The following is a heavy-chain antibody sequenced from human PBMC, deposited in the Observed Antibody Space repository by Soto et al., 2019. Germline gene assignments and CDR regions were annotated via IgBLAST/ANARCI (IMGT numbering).Heavy chain of an antibody. D-gene: IGHD3-22*01. J-gene: IGHJ4*02. CDR2: ISASGSGT. CDR1: GFTFDSFA. Sequence: GGSLRLSCAASGFTFDSFAMSWVRQTPQRGLEWVSAISASGSGTLYTDSVKGRFTISRDNSKNTVFLQMNSLRAEDTAVYFWAKGMYYYDSSGYRLFDYWGQGTLVTVSS. CDR3: AKGMYYYDSSGYRLFDY. V-gene: IGHV3-23*01.